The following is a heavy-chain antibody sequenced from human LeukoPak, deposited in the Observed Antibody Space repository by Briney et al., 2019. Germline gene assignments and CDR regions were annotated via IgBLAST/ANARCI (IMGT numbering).Heavy chain of an antibody. CDR1: GGSISISSYY. CDR2: IYCSGST. J-gene: IGHJ4*02. V-gene: IGHV4-39*07. Sequence: SETLSLTCTVSGGSISISSYYWGWIRQPPGKGLEWIGSIYCSGSTYYNPSLKSRVTISVDTSKNQFSLKLSSVTAADTAVYYCGRGATSDYWGQGTLVTVSS. CDR3: GRGATSDY. D-gene: IGHD5-12*01.